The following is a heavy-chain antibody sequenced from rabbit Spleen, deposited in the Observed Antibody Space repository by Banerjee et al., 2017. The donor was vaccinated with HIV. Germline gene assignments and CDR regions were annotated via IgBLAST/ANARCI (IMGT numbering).Heavy chain of an antibody. CDR2: INAVTGKA. CDR1: GFSFRNKAV. V-gene: IGHV1S45*01. D-gene: IGHD1-1*01. CDR3: ARDTSSSFSSYGMDL. Sequence: QEQLVESGGGLVTPVGSLKLSCTASGFSFRNKAVVCWVRQAPGKGLQWIACINAVTGKAVCATWAKGRFTFSKTSSTTVTLQMTSLTAADTATYFCARDTSSSFSSYGMDLWGPGTLVTVS. J-gene: IGHJ6*01.